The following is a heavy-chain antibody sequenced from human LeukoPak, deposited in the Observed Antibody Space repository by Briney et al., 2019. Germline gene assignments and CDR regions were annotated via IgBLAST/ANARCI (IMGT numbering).Heavy chain of an antibody. Sequence: PSETLSLTCTVSGASISNYFWSWIRQPPGKELAGLGYIHYYGRTRYKPSLNCRIPLPLAPSKNHFPPKVSSVNDADTAVYYCARTTGDGYTDYWGQGTLVTVSS. J-gene: IGHJ4*02. D-gene: IGHD5-24*01. CDR1: GASISNYF. CDR3: ARTTGDGYTDY. CDR2: IHYYGRT. V-gene: IGHV4-59*01.